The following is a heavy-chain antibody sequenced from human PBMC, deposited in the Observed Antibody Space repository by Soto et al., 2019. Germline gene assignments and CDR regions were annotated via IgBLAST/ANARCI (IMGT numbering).Heavy chain of an antibody. Sequence: QITLKESGPTLVKPTQTLTLTCTFSGFSLSTSGVGVGWIRQPPGKALEWLALIYWDDDKRYSPSLKSRLTITKDTSKNQVVLTMTNMDPVDTATYYCAHVRPASGDYVTPHFDYRGQGTLVTVSS. CDR2: IYWDDDK. J-gene: IGHJ4*02. CDR1: GFSLSTSGVG. D-gene: IGHD4-17*01. CDR3: AHVRPASGDYVTPHFDY. V-gene: IGHV2-5*02.